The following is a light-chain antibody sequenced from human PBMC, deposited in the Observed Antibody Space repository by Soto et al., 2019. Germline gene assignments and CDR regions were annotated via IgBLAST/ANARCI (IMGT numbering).Light chain of an antibody. CDR1: QSVSSN. V-gene: IGKV3-15*01. J-gene: IGKJ2*01. CDR3: QQYRNWPYT. CDR2: GAS. Sequence: EIVMTQSTTTLSVSPGERATLSCRASQSVSSNLAWYQQRPGQAPRLLIFGASTRATGIPARFSGSGSGTEFTLTISGLQSEDFAVYYCQQYRNWPYTFGQGTQLEIK.